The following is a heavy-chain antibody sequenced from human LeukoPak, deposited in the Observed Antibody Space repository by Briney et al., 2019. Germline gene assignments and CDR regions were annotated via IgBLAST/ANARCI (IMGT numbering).Heavy chain of an antibody. Sequence: PGRSLRLSCAASGFTFSSYGMHWVRQAPGKGLEWVAVIWYDGSNKYYADSVKGRFTISRDNSKNTLYLQMNGLRVEDTAVYYCAKDQKGRLRWVFDYWGQGTLVTVSS. D-gene: IGHD4-23*01. CDR2: IWYDGSNK. CDR3: AKDQKGRLRWVFDY. V-gene: IGHV3-33*06. CDR1: GFTFSSYG. J-gene: IGHJ4*02.